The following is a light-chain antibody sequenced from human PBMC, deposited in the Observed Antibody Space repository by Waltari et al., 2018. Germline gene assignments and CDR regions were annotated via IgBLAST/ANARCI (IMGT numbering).Light chain of an antibody. CDR1: DDDLGGYEY. CDR3: SSYAGRNIVI. Sequence: QSALTQPPSASGSPGQSVTLSCTGTDDDLGGYEYVSWYQQHPGKAPKVLIYEVTKRPSGVPDRFSGSKSGNTASLTVSGLQAEDEADYYCSSYAGRNIVIFGGGTKLTVL. V-gene: IGLV2-8*01. CDR2: EVT. J-gene: IGLJ2*01.